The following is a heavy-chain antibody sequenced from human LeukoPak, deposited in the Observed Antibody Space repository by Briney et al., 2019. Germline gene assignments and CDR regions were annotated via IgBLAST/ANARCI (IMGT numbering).Heavy chain of an antibody. CDR1: GFPFSTHS. J-gene: IGHJ4*02. CDR3: ARDYALDY. Sequence: GGSLRLSCAASGFPFSTHSLNWVRQAPGKGLEWVAVISYDGSNKYYADSVKGRFTISRDNSKNTLYLQMNSLRAEDTAVYYCARDYALDYWGQGTLVTVSS. D-gene: IGHD4-17*01. V-gene: IGHV3-30*03. CDR2: ISYDGSNK.